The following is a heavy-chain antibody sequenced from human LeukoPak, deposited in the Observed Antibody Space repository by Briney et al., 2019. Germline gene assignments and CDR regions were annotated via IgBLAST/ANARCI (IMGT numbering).Heavy chain of an antibody. CDR2: IANDGSHT. Sequence: GGSLRLSCAASGFTFSNYFMHWVRQAPGKGLEWVADIANDGSHTFYVESVKGRFTISRDNSKDTLYLQMNSLRVEDTAVYFCARERQDTIIHSGAFDIWGQGTMVTVSS. CDR1: GFTFSNYF. J-gene: IGHJ3*02. V-gene: IGHV3-30-3*01. D-gene: IGHD3-10*01. CDR3: ARERQDTIIHSGAFDI.